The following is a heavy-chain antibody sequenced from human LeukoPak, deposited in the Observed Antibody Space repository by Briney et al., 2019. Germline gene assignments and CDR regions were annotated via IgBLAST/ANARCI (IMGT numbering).Heavy chain of an antibody. Sequence: GASVKVSCKASGYTFTGYCMHWVRQAPGQGLEWMGWINPNSGGTNYAQKFQGRVTMTRDTSISTAYMELSRLRSDDTAVYYCARAQYSSSGTDYYYGMDVWGQGTTVTVSS. D-gene: IGHD6-13*01. J-gene: IGHJ6*02. CDR3: ARAQYSSSGTDYYYGMDV. CDR1: GYTFTGYC. CDR2: INPNSGGT. V-gene: IGHV1-2*02.